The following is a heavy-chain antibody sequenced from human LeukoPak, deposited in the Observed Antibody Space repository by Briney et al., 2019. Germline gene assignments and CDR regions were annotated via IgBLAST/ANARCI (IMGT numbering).Heavy chain of an antibody. D-gene: IGHD4-23*01. CDR3: AREATVVNFDY. V-gene: IGHV4-38-2*02. J-gene: IGHJ4*02. CDR2: IYHSGST. Sequence: SETLSLXCAVSGYSSSSGYYWGWIRQPPGKGLEWIGSIYHSGSTYYNPSLKSRVTISVDTSKNQFSLKLSSVTAADTAVYYCAREATVVNFDYWGQGTLVTVSS. CDR1: GYSSSSGYY.